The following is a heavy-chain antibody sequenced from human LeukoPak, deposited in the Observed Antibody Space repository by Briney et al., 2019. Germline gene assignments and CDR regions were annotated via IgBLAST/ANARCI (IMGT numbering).Heavy chain of an antibody. D-gene: IGHD3-3*01. V-gene: IGHV3-7*03. CDR2: IKLDGSEK. CDR1: GFTFGKYW. J-gene: IGHJ4*02. Sequence: GGSLRLSCVASGFTFGKYWMSWVRQAPGKGLEWVANIKLDGSEKNYVDSVKGRFTISRDNTKNSLYLQMNSLRAEDTAVFYCARDQYDTWSRRGNFDSWGQGTLVIVSS. CDR3: ARDQYDTWSRRGNFDS.